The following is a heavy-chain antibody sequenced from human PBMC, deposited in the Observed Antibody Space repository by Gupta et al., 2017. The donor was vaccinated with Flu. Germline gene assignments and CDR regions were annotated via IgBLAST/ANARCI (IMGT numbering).Heavy chain of an antibody. V-gene: IGHV4-61*02. CDR2: IYTSGST. CDR1: GGSISSGSYY. Sequence: QVQLQESGPGLVKPSQTLSLTCTVSGGSISSGSYYWSWIRQPAGKGLEWIGRIYTSGSTNYNPSLKSRVTISVDTSKNQFSLKLSSVTAADTAVYYCARDTRGTTVTTTDYWGQGTLVTVYS. CDR3: ARDTRGTTVTTTDY. D-gene: IGHD4-17*01. J-gene: IGHJ4*02.